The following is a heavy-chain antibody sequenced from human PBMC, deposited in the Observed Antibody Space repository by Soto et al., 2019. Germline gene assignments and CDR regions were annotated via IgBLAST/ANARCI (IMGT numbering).Heavy chain of an antibody. J-gene: IGHJ4*02. CDR2: ISGSGGST. D-gene: IGHD4-4*01. Sequence: EVQLLESGGALVQPGGSLRLSCAASEFTFSSYSMSWVRQAPGKGLEWVSSISGSGGSTFYADSVKGRFTISIDNFKNSLYLQMNSLRADDTSVYYCAKDRDTTITTLVWGQGTLVTVSS. V-gene: IGHV3-23*01. CDR3: AKDRDTTITTLV. CDR1: EFTFSSYS.